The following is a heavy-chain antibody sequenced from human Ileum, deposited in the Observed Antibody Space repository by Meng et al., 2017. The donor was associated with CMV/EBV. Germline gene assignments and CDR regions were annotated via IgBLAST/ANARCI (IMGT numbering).Heavy chain of an antibody. Sequence: LAFPAYVFPFGASSMTWVRQAPGKGLEWVSYITGSGDIIYYADSVKGRFTISRDNAKSSLYLEINSLRAEDTAVYYCARGNYGFDYWGQGTLVTVSS. J-gene: IGHJ4*02. CDR3: ARGNYGFDY. V-gene: IGHV3-11*01. CDR2: ITGSGDII. D-gene: IGHD4-17*01. CDR1: VFPFGASS.